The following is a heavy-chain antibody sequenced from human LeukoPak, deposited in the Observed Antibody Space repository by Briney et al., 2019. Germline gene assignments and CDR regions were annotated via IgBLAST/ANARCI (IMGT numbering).Heavy chain of an antibody. Sequence: GGSLRLSCAASGFTFSSYGMHWVRQAPGKGLEWVAVIWYDGSNKYYADSVKGRFTISRDNSKNTLYLQMNSLRAEDTAVYYCAKDRSYSYGTDYFDYWGQGTLVTVSS. CDR2: IWYDGSNK. J-gene: IGHJ4*02. V-gene: IGHV3-33*06. D-gene: IGHD5-18*01. CDR3: AKDRSYSYGTDYFDY. CDR1: GFTFSSYG.